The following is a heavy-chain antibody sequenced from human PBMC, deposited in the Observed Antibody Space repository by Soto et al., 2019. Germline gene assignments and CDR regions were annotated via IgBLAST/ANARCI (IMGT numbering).Heavy chain of an antibody. J-gene: IGHJ4*02. CDR3: ARSSSGIAVAGLDY. CDR1: GGTFSSYT. D-gene: IGHD6-19*01. V-gene: IGHV1-69*02. CDR2: IIPILGIA. Sequence: SVKVSCKASGGTFSSYTISWVRQAPGQGLEWMGRIIPILGIANYAQKFQGRVTITADKSTSTAYMELSSLRSEDTAVYYCARSSSGIAVAGLDYWGQGTLVTVSS.